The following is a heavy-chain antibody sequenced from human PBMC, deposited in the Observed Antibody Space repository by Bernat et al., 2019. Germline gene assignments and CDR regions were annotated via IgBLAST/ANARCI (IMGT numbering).Heavy chain of an antibody. D-gene: IGHD4-17*01. Sequence: QVQMVESGGGVVQPGRSLTLSCAVSGFTFSSYAMHWVRQAPGKGLEWVAVISYDGSNKYYADSVKGRFTISRDNSKNTLYLQMNSLRAEDTAVYYCAKAPFYGDYLGYFDYWGQGTLVTVSS. CDR3: AKAPFYGDYLGYFDY. CDR2: ISYDGSNK. V-gene: IGHV3-30*04. J-gene: IGHJ4*02. CDR1: GFTFSSYA.